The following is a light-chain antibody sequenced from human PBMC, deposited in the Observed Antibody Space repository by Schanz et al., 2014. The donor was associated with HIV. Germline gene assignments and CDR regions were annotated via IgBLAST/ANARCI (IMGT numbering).Light chain of an antibody. V-gene: IGLV1-44*01. CDR1: SSNIGSNT. J-gene: IGLJ3*02. Sequence: QSVLTQPPSASGTPGQRVTISCSGSSSNIGSNTVNWYQHLPGAAPKLLIYANNLRPSGVPDRFSGSKSGTSAFLAISGLQSEDEADYYCAAWDDSLNGWVFGGGTKLTVL. CDR2: ANN. CDR3: AAWDDSLNGWV.